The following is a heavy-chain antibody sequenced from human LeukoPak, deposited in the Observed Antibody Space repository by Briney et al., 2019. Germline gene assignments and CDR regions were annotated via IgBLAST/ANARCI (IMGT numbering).Heavy chain of an antibody. CDR2: IYHRGST. D-gene: IGHD6-6*01. V-gene: IGHV4-38-2*02. CDR3: ARVRSSSSGGVDY. Sequence: XXIGSIYHRGSTYYTPSLKSRVTISVDTSKNQFSLKLSSVTAADTAVYYCARVRSSSSGGVDYWGQGTLVTVSS. J-gene: IGHJ4*02.